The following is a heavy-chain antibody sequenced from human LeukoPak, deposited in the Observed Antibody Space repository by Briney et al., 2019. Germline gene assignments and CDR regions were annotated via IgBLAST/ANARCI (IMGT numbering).Heavy chain of an antibody. CDR1: GGSISSGGYS. J-gene: IGHJ5*02. Sequence: SQTLSLTCAVSGGSISSGGYSWSWIRQPPGKGLEWIGYIYYSGSTYYNPSLKSRVTISVDTSKNQFSLKLSSVTAADTAVYYCARDQTGGDSPNWFDPWGQGTLVTVSS. V-gene: IGHV4-30-2*05. CDR3: ARDQTGGDSPNWFDP. CDR2: IYYSGST. D-gene: IGHD3-9*01.